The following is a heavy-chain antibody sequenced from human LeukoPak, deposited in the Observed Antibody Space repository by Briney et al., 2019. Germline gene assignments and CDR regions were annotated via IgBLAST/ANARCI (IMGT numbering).Heavy chain of an antibody. CDR3: ARLPRYGGYDHFDY. J-gene: IGHJ4*02. Sequence: AETLSLTCTDSGDSIDSYYWSWIRQPPGKGLEWIGYIYYRGTTCYNPFLKSRVTISVDTSKNQFSLKLNSVTAADTAVYYCARLPRYGGYDHFDYWGQGILVIVSS. CDR2: IYYRGTT. CDR1: GDSIDSYY. V-gene: IGHV4-59*12. D-gene: IGHD5-12*01.